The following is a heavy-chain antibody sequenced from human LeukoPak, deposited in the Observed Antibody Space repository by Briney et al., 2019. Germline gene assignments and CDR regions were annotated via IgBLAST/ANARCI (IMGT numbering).Heavy chain of an antibody. V-gene: IGHV4-61*01. CDR3: ARGSIAAAGIIALFDY. D-gene: IGHD6-13*01. J-gene: IGHJ4*02. CDR1: GGSISSSSYY. Sequence: SETLSLTCTVSGGSISSSSYYWSWIRQPPGKGLEWIGYIYYSGSTNYNPSLKSRVTISVDTSKNQFSLKLSSVTAADTAVYYCARGSIAAAGIIALFDYWGQGTLVTVSS. CDR2: IYYSGST.